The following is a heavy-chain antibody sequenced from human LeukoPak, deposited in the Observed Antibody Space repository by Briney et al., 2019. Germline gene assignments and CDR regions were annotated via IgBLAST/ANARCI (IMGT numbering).Heavy chain of an antibody. Sequence: PSETLSLTCAVYGGSFSGYYWSWIRQPPGKGLEWIGEINHSGSTNYNPSLKSRVTISVDTSKNQFSLKLSSVTAADTAVYYCARARPTTSWFDPWGQGALVTVSS. V-gene: IGHV4-34*01. D-gene: IGHD1-1*01. CDR1: GGSFSGYY. J-gene: IGHJ5*02. CDR2: INHSGST. CDR3: ARARPTTSWFDP.